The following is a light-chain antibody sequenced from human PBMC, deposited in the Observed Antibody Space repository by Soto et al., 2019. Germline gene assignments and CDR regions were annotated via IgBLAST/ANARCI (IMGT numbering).Light chain of an antibody. J-gene: IGKJ4*01. CDR1: QSVSNN. CDR3: KPYTNWPPVT. CDR2: SAS. V-gene: IGKV3-15*01. Sequence: MSQSPATVSVTPGERATLSCRASQSVSNNLAWYQHKPGQAPRLLIYSASTRATDVPARFSGRGSGTEFTLTVSSLQSEDFAVYYCKPYTNWPPVTFGGGTKVDIK.